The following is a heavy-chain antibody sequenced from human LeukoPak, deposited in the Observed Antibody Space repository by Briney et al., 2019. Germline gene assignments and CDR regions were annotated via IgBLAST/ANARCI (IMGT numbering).Heavy chain of an antibody. CDR1: GYTFTSYV. CDR2: ISAYNGNT. J-gene: IGHJ6*03. CDR3: ARVPAYCSGGSCYYYYYYMDV. D-gene: IGHD2-15*01. V-gene: IGHV1-18*01. Sequence: ASGKVSCKASGYTFTSYVISWVRQAPGQGLEWMGWISAYNGNTNYAQKLQGRVTMTTDTSTSTAYMELRSLRSDDTAVYYCARVPAYCSGGSCYYYYYYMDVWGKGTTVTVSS.